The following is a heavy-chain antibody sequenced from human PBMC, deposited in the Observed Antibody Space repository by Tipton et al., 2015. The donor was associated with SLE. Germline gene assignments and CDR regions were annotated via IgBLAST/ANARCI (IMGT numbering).Heavy chain of an antibody. CDR1: GGTFSSYA. Sequence: QLVQSGAEVKKPGSSVKVSCKASGGTFSSYAISWVRQAPGQGLEWMGGIIPIFGTANYAQKFQGRVTITTDESTSTAYMELSSLRSEDTAVYYCARGGEDFWSGPPHYYVYYMDVWGKGTTVSVSS. D-gene: IGHD3-3*01. V-gene: IGHV1-69*05. J-gene: IGHJ6*03. CDR2: IIPIFGTA. CDR3: ARGGEDFWSGPPHYYVYYMDV.